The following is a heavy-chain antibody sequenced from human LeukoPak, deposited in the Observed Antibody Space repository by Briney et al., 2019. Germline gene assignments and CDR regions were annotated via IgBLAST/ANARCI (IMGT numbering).Heavy chain of an antibody. D-gene: IGHD3-9*01. Sequence: ASVKVSCDASGYTFTGYYMHWVRQAPGQGLEWMGCINPNSGGKNYAQKFQGRVTMTRDTSISTAYMELSRLRSDDTAVYNCARDEYDFLTGSPNEYYYYYGMDVWGQGTTVTVSS. CDR2: INPNSGGK. V-gene: IGHV1-2*02. CDR1: GYTFTGYY. CDR3: ARDEYDFLTGSPNEYYYYYGMDV. J-gene: IGHJ6*02.